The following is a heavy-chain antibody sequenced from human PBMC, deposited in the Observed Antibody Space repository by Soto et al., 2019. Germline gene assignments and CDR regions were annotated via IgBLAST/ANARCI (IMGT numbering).Heavy chain of an antibody. D-gene: IGHD6-19*01. J-gene: IGHJ4*02. CDR2: IFSSDEK. Sequence: SGPTLVNPTETLTLTCTVSGFSLNKPRMGVSWIRQPPGKALEWLAHIFSSDEKSYSTSLKSKHTISRDTSKSQVILTMTNVDPVDTATYYCARIPSYSSGWYFDYWGQGTLVTVSS. CDR3: ARIPSYSSGWYFDY. V-gene: IGHV2-26*01. CDR1: GFSLNKPRMG.